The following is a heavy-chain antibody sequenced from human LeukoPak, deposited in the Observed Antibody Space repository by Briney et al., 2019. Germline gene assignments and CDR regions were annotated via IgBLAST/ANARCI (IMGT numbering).Heavy chain of an antibody. CDR2: INPSGGST. V-gene: IGHV1-46*01. CDR3: ARVSQAYSSSPHFDY. D-gene: IGHD6-6*01. CDR1: GYTFTSYY. Sequence: DSVKVSCKASGYTFTSYYMHWVRQAPGQGLEWMGIINPSGGSTSYAQKFQGRVTMTRDTSTSTVYMELSSLRSEDTAVYYCARVSQAYSSSPHFDYWGQGTLVTVSS. J-gene: IGHJ4*02.